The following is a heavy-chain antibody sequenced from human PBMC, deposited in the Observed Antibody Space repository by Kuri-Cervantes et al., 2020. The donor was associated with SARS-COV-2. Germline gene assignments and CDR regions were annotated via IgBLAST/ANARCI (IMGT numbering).Heavy chain of an antibody. J-gene: IGHJ4*02. CDR2: ISSSSSYI. D-gene: IGHD3-22*01. CDR1: GFTFSSYS. V-gene: IGHV3-21*01. Sequence: GGSLRLSCAASGFTFSSYSMNWVRQVPGKGLEWVSSISSSSSYIYYADSVKGRFTISRDNAKNSLYLQMNSLRAEDTAVYYCVTMILNTFDYWGQGTLVTVSS. CDR3: VTMILNTFDY.